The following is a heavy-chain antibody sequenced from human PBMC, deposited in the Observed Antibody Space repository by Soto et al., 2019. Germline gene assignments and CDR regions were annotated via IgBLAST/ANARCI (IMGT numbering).Heavy chain of an antibody. CDR1: GGSSSSYF. CDR3: AISGTSMVLVDY. D-gene: IGHD5-18*01. CDR2: IYYSGST. J-gene: IGHJ4*02. Sequence: SETLSLTCTVSGGSSSSYFWSWIRQPPGKGLEWIGYIYYSGSTNYNPYLKSRVTISVDTSKNQFSLKLSSVNAADTAVYYCAISGTSMVLVDYWGQGTVVTVSS. V-gene: IGHV4-59*01.